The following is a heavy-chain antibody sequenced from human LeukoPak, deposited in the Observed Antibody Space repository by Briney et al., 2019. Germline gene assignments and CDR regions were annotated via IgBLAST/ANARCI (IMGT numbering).Heavy chain of an antibody. V-gene: IGHV4-59*08. D-gene: IGHD2-15*01. J-gene: IGHJ2*01. CDR1: GGSISSYY. Sequence: SETLSLTCTVSGGSISSYYWSWIRQPPGKGLEWIGYIYYSGSTNYNPSLKSRVTISVDTSKNQFSLKLSSVTAADTAVYYCARPGGGGPKWYFDLWGRGTLVTVSS. CDR3: ARPGGGGPKWYFDL. CDR2: IYYSGST.